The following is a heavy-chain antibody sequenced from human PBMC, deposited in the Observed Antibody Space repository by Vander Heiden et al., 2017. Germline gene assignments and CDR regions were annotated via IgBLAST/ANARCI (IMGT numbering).Heavy chain of an antibody. CDR1: GFTFGSYA. V-gene: IGHV3-30*04. CDR2: ISYDGSNK. CDR3: ARDPGYYDSSGYTY. D-gene: IGHD3-22*01. Sequence: QVQLVESGGGVVQPGRSLRLSCAASGFTFGSYAMHWVRQAPGKGLEWVAVISYDGSNKYYADSVKGRFTISRDNSKNTLYLQMNSLRAEDTAVYYCARDPGYYDSSGYTYWGQGTLVTVSS. J-gene: IGHJ4*02.